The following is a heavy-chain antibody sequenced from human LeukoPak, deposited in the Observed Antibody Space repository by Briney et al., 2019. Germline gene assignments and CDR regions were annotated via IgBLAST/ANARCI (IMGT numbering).Heavy chain of an antibody. V-gene: IGHV1-46*01. CDR3: ARVGYDSSGYYYLYYYYYYMDV. CDR2: INPSGGTT. Sequence: ASVKVSCKASGYTFTSYHMHWVRQAPGQGLEWMGIINPSGGTTNYAQKFRGRVTMTRDMSTSTVYMELSSLRSEDTAVYYCARVGYDSSGYYYLYYYYYYMDVWGKGTTVTVSS. CDR1: GYTFTSYH. J-gene: IGHJ6*03. D-gene: IGHD3-22*01.